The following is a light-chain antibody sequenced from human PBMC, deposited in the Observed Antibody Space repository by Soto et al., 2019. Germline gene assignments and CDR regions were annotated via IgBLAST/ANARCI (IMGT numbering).Light chain of an antibody. J-gene: IGKJ1*01. V-gene: IGKV3-15*01. CDR2: RAS. CDR3: RQYNKWPLT. CDR1: QSVSDH. Sequence: EIVMTQSPASLSVSPGERATLSCRAIQSVSDHLAWYQQKPGQAPRLLIYRASTRATGIPAKFSGSGSGTEFTLTFSSLQSEDSAVYYCRQYNKWPLTFGQGTKVDIK.